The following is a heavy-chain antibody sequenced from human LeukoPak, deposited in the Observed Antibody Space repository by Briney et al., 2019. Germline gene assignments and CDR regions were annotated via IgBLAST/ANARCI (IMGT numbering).Heavy chain of an antibody. J-gene: IGHJ4*02. V-gene: IGHV1-8*01. CDR2: MNPNSGNT. Sequence: ASVKVSCKASGYTFTSYDINWVRQATGQGLEWMGWMNPNSGNTGYAQKFQGRVTMTRDTSISTVYMELSSLRSEDTAVYYCARTGGYKTFGIFYFDYWGQGTLVTVSS. CDR3: ARTGGYKTFGIFYFDY. CDR1: GYTFTSYD. D-gene: IGHD5-24*01.